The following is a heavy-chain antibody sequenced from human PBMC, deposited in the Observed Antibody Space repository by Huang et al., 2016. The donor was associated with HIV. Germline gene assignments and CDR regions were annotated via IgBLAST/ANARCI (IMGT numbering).Heavy chain of an antibody. J-gene: IGHJ4*02. CDR3: AKGIKSSGSYYFDY. V-gene: IGHV3-23*01. CDR2: ISGNGGST. Sequence: EVQLLESGGGLVQPGGALRLSFAASGFTFNNDAMNGVRPAPGKGLSSVSTISGNGGSTYYADSVKGRFTISRDNSKNTLYLHMNSLGVEDTAVYYCAKGIKSSGSYYFDYWGQGTLVTVSS. CDR1: GFTFNNDA. D-gene: IGHD3-10*01.